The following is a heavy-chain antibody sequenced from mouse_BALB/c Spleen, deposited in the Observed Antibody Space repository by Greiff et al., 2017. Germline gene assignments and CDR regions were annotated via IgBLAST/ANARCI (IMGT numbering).Heavy chain of an antibody. CDR1: GFTFSSYG. Sequence: EVKLMESGGDLVKPGGSLKLSCAASGFTFSSYGMSWVRQTPDKRLEWVATISSGGSYTYYPDSVKGRFTISRDNAKNTLYLQMSSLKSEDTAMYYCARDTYDREGFDYWGQGTTLTVSS. CDR3: ARDTYDREGFDY. V-gene: IGHV5-6*01. D-gene: IGHD2-12*01. CDR2: ISSGGSYT. J-gene: IGHJ2*01.